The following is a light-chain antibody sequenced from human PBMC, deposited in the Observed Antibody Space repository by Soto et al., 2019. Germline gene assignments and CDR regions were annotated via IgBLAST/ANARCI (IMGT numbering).Light chain of an antibody. J-gene: IGLJ1*01. CDR3: SSHTSSTTYL. CDR2: EVT. Sequence: QSVLTQPASVSGSPGQSITISCTGTSSDGGAYNYVSWYQKHPGKDPKLIIFEVTYRPSEVSNRFSGSKSGNTASMTISGLQGDDEAEYYCSSHTSSTTYLFGTGTKVTVL. V-gene: IGLV2-14*01. CDR1: SSDGGAYNY.